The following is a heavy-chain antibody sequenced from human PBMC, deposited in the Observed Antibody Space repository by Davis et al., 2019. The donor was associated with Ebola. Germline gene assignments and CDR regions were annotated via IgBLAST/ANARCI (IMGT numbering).Heavy chain of an antibody. CDR1: GDTFTNYA. D-gene: IGHD1-26*01. CDR3: ARGSGSYYANWFDP. Sequence: ASVKVSCKVSGDTFTNYAFSWVRQAPGQGLEWMGWMNPNSGNTGYAQKFQGRVTMTRNTSISTAYMELSSLRSEDTAVYYCARGSGSYYANWFDPWGQGTLVTVSS. V-gene: IGHV1-8*02. J-gene: IGHJ5*02. CDR2: MNPNSGNT.